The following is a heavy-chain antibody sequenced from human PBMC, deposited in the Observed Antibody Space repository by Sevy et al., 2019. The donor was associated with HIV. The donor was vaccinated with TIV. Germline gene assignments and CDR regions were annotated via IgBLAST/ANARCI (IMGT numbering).Heavy chain of an antibody. CDR2: IYSGGST. J-gene: IGHJ5*02. CDR1: GFTVSSSY. V-gene: IGHV3-53*01. Sequence: GGSLRLSCAASGFTVSSSYMTWVRQPPGKGLEWVSVIYSGGSTYYADSVKGRFTISRDNSTKTQYLQMNNLRADDTAVYYWAGGRWVFGAVAINWFDPWGQGALVTVSS. CDR3: AGGRWVFGAVAINWFDP. D-gene: IGHD3-3*01.